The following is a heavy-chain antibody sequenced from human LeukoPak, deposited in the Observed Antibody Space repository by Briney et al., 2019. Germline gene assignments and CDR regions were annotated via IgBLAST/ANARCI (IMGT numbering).Heavy chain of an antibody. CDR3: ASPADCSGGSCYSNYYYYMDV. D-gene: IGHD2-15*01. Sequence: GGSLRLSCAASGFTFSSYSMNWVRRAPGKGLEWVSSISSSSSYIYYADSVKGRFTISRDNAKNSLYLQMNSLRAEDTAVYYCASPADCSGGSCYSNYYYYMDVWGKGTTVTVSS. J-gene: IGHJ6*03. CDR1: GFTFSSYS. CDR2: ISSSSSYI. V-gene: IGHV3-21*01.